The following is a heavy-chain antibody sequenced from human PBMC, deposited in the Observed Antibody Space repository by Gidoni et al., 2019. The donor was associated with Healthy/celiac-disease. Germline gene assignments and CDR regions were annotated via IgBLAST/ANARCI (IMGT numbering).Heavy chain of an antibody. V-gene: IGHV1-24*01. CDR1: AYTLTELS. J-gene: IGHJ6*02. Sequence: QVQLVQSGAEVKKPGASVKVPCKVSAYTLTELSMHWVRQAPGKGLEWMGGFDPEDGETIYAQKFQGRVTMTEDTSTDTAYMELSSLRSEDTAVYYCATAAGIAAREGGYYGMDVWGQGTTVTVSS. D-gene: IGHD6-6*01. CDR2: FDPEDGET. CDR3: ATAAGIAAREGGYYGMDV.